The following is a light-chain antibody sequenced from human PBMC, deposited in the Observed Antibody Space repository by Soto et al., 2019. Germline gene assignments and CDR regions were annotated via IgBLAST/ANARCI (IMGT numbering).Light chain of an antibody. CDR2: ATS. Sequence: AIQMTQSPSSLSASVGDRVTITCRASQGNRNDLSWYQQKPGKAPKLLIYATSTLQSGVPSRFSGSGSGTDFTFTIGSLQPEDFATYYCLQDYDYPLTFGGGTKVDIK. J-gene: IGKJ4*02. V-gene: IGKV1-6*01. CDR3: LQDYDYPLT. CDR1: QGNRND.